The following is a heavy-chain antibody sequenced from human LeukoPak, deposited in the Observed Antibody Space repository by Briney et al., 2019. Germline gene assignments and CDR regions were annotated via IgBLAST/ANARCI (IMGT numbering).Heavy chain of an antibody. CDR3: ARDPLDISRWTNAFDI. Sequence: PGRSLRLSCAASGFTFVNYGFHCVRQAPVKSLEWVAFISYNGHQKYGESVKGRFTISRDNSKNTLYLQVNGLRPEDTAVYYCARDPLDISRWTNAFDIWGQGTMVSVSS. V-gene: IGHV3-30*03. D-gene: IGHD2-2*03. J-gene: IGHJ3*02. CDR1: GFTFVNYG. CDR2: ISYNGHQ.